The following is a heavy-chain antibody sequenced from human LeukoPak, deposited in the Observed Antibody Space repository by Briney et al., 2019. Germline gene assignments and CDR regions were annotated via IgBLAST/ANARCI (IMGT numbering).Heavy chain of an antibody. CDR1: GNTFTGQY. J-gene: IGHJ4*02. CDR2: ISAYNGNT. Sequence: ASVKVSCKASGNTFTGQYMHWVRQAPGQGLEWMGWISAYNGNTNYAQRLQGRVTMTTDTSTSTAYMDLRSLRSDDTAVYYCARDGSVSSGYPNYWGQGTLVAVSS. V-gene: IGHV1-18*01. D-gene: IGHD3-22*01. CDR3: ARDGSVSSGYPNY.